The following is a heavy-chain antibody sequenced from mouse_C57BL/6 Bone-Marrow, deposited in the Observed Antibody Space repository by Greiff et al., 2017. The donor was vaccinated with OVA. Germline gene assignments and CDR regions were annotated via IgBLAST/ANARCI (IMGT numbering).Heavy chain of an antibody. V-gene: IGHV1-42*01. CDR1: GYSFTGYY. J-gene: IGHJ2*01. CDR2: INPSTGGT. Sequence: EVQLQQSGPELVKPGASVKISCKASGYSFTGYYRNWVKQSPEKSLEWIGEINPSTGGTTYNEKFKAKATLTVDKSSSTAYMPLKSLTSEDSAVYYCARENYYYCSSFYWGQGTTLTVSS. D-gene: IGHD1-1*01. CDR3: ARENYYYCSSFY.